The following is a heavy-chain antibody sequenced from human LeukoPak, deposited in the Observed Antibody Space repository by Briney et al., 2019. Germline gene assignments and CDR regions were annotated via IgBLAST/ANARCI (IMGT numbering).Heavy chain of an antibody. V-gene: IGHV1-46*01. Sequence: EASVKVSCKASGYTFTSYYMHWVRQAPGQGLEWMGIINPGGGSTSYAQKFQGRVTMTRDTSTSTVYMELSSLRSEDTAVYYCARDQATHWDNWNYGDAFDIWGQGTMVTVSS. CDR2: INPGGGST. CDR1: GYTFTSYY. CDR3: ARDQATHWDNWNYGDAFDI. J-gene: IGHJ3*02. D-gene: IGHD1-7*01.